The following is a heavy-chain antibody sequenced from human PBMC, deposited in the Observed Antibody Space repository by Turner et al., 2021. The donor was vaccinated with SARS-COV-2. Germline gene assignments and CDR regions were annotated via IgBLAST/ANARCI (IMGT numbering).Heavy chain of an antibody. CDR1: GGSINSDF. CDR2: IYYRGST. D-gene: IGHD3-3*01. Sequence: QVQLQVSGPGLLKPSETLSLTCTVSGGSINSDFWSWIRQPPGKGLEWIVYIYYRGSTNYNPALKRRVTMSVDTSKNQYSLRLTSVTAADTAMYFYARKLRFNWFDPWGHGTLVTVS. J-gene: IGHJ5*02. CDR3: ARKLRFNWFDP. V-gene: IGHV4-59*01.